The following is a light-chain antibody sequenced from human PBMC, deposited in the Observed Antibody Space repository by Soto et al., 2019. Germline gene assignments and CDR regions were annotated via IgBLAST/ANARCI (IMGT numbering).Light chain of an antibody. CDR1: QSVSSY. J-gene: IGKJ3*01. V-gene: IGKV3-11*01. CDR2: DAS. Sequence: EIVLTQSPATLSLSPGERATLSCRASQSVSSYLAWYQQKPGQAPRLLIYDASNRATGIPARFSGSRSGTDFTLTISSLEPEDFAVYYCQQRSNWRFTFGPGTKVDIK. CDR3: QQRSNWRFT.